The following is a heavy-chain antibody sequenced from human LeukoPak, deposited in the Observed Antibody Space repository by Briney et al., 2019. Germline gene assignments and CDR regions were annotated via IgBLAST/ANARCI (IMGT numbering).Heavy chain of an antibody. J-gene: IGHJ4*02. CDR2: IYPGDSDT. D-gene: IGHD4-23*01. Sequence: GESLQISCQGSGYPFTSYWITWVRQMPGKGLEGMGIIYPGDSDTKYSPSFQGQVTISADKSISTAYLQWSSLKASDTAMYYCARRSYSGKDFDYWGQGTLVTVSS. CDR3: ARRSYSGKDFDY. V-gene: IGHV5-51*01. CDR1: GYPFTSYW.